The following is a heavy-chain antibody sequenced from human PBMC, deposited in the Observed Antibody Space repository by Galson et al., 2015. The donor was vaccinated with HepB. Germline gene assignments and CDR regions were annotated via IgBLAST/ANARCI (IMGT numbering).Heavy chain of an antibody. CDR2: INTNTGNP. V-gene: IGHV7-4-1*02. CDR1: GYTFSTYA. Sequence: SVKVSCKASGYTFSTYAINWVRQAPGQGLEWMGWINTNTGNPTYAQGFTGRFVFSLDTSVNTAYLQISTLKAEDTAVYYCARAESSGYYYVGHWGQGTLVTVSS. CDR3: ARAESSGYYYVGH. D-gene: IGHD3-22*01. J-gene: IGHJ4*02.